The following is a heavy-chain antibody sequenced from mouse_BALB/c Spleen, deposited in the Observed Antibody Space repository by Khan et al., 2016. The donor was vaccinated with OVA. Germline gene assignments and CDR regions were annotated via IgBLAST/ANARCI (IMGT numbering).Heavy chain of an antibody. V-gene: IGHV1-7*01. CDR2: INPSTDYT. J-gene: IGHJ3*01. Sequence: VQLQQSGAELAKPGASVKMSCKASGYTFTNYWMHWVKQRPGQGLDWIGFINPSTDYTEYNQTFKDKATLTADKSSSTAYMQLTSLTSEDSALYYWVNHGNTSAWCTYWGQGTLVTVSA. D-gene: IGHD1-1*01. CDR3: VNHGNTSAWCTY. CDR1: GYTFTNYW.